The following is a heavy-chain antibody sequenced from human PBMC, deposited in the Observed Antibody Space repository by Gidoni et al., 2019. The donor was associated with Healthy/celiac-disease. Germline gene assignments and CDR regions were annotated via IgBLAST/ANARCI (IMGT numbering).Heavy chain of an antibody. CDR2: INPNSGGT. V-gene: IGHV1-2*02. CDR3: ARFSCSSTSCYTVDY. Sequence: QLQLVQSGAEVKKPGDSVKVSCTASGYTFTGYYMHWVRQAPGQGLEWMGWINPNSGGTNYAQKFQGRVTMTRDTSISTAYMELSRLRSDDTAVYYCARFSCSSTSCYTVDYWGQGTLVTVSS. J-gene: IGHJ4*02. D-gene: IGHD2-2*02. CDR1: GYTFTGYY.